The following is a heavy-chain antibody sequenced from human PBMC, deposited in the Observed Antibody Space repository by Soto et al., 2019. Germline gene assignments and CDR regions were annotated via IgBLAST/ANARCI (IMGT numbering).Heavy chain of an antibody. Sequence: ASVKVSCKASGYTFTSYYMHWVRQAPGQGLEWMGIINPSGGSTSYAQKFQGRVTMTRDTSTSTVYMELSSLRSEDTAVYYCARSYCGGDCYSRTLDYYYYGMDAWGQGTTVTVSS. CDR3: ARSYCGGDCYSRTLDYYYYGMDA. D-gene: IGHD2-21*02. CDR1: GYTFTSYY. J-gene: IGHJ6*02. V-gene: IGHV1-46*01. CDR2: INPSGGST.